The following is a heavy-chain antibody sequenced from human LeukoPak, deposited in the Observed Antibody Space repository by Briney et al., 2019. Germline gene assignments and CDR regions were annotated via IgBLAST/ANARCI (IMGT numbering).Heavy chain of an antibody. CDR3: ARHDYDSSGPGAFDI. D-gene: IGHD3-22*01. CDR1: GYSISSGYY. J-gene: IGHJ3*02. Sequence: SETLSLTCTVSGYSISSGYYWGWIRQPPGKGLEWIGSIYYSGSTYYNPSLKSRVTISVDTSKNQFSLKLSSVTAADTAVYYCARHDYDSSGPGAFDIWGQGTMVTVSS. CDR2: IYYSGST. V-gene: IGHV4-38-2*02.